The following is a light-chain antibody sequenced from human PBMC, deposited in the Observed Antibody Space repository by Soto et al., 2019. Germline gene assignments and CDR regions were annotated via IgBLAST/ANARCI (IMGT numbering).Light chain of an antibody. J-gene: IGLJ1*01. CDR2: EVN. CDR1: TSDVGGYDV. CDR3: CSYTGSSYV. V-gene: IGLV2-23*02. Sequence: QSALTQPASVSGSPGQSITISCSGTTSDVGGYDVVSWYQQHPGKAPKLMIFEVNQRPSGVSDRFSGSKSGNTASLTISGLQAGDEADYYCCSYTGSSYVFGTGTKVTVL.